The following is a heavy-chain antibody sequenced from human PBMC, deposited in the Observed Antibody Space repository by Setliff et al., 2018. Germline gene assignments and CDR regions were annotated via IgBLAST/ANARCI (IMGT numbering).Heavy chain of an antibody. Sequence: TGGSLRLSCGASGFTYKNDWVSWVRQAPGKGLEWLASINPDGSEKYYVDSVKGRFTISRDNARNSLSLQMNNLRTEDTAVYYCFGAGTCSYWGQGTLVTVSS. V-gene: IGHV3-7*01. D-gene: IGHD3-10*01. CDR1: GFTYKNDW. CDR3: FGAGTCSY. CDR2: INPDGSEK. J-gene: IGHJ4*02.